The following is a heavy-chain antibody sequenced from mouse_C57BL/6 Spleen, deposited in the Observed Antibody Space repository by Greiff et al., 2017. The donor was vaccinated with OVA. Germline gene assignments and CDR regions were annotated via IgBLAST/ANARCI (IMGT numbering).Heavy chain of an antibody. CDR2: IWTGGGT. CDR1: GFSLTSYA. D-gene: IGHD1-1*01. CDR3: ARYYYGSSLRYFDV. J-gene: IGHJ1*03. V-gene: IGHV2-9-1*01. Sequence: QVQLQQSGPGLVAPSQSLSITCTVSGFSLTSYAISWVRQPPGKGLEWLGVIWTGGGTNYNSALKSRLSISKDNSKSQVFLKMNSLQTDDTARYYCARYYYGSSLRYFDVWGTGTTVTVSS.